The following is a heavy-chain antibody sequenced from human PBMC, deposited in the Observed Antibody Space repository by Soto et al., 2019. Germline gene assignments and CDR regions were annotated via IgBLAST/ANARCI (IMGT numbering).Heavy chain of an antibody. J-gene: IGHJ4*02. CDR3: ARLGFPGAIYFDS. V-gene: IGHV5-51*01. Sequence: GESLKISCRGSGYDFNTNWFGWVRQLPGKGLEWMGIIYPGDSETKYSPDFEGQVTISADVSTNTAYLQWRSLRASDTAMYYCARLGFPGAIYFDSWGLGTLVTVSS. CDR1: GYDFNTNW. CDR2: IYPGDSET. D-gene: IGHD3-10*01.